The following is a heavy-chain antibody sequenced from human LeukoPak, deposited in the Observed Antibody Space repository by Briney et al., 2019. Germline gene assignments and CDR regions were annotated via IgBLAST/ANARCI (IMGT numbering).Heavy chain of an antibody. V-gene: IGHV1-2*02. J-gene: IGHJ5*02. D-gene: IGHD2-2*01. CDR1: GYTFTGYY. Sequence: ASVKVSCKASGYTFTGYYMHWVRQAPGQGLEWMGWINPNSGGTNYAQKFQGRVTMTRDTSISTAYMELSRLRSDDTAVYYYARDEGYCSSTSCYEAGWFDPWGQGTLVTVSS. CDR3: ARDEGYCSSTSCYEAGWFDP. CDR2: INPNSGGT.